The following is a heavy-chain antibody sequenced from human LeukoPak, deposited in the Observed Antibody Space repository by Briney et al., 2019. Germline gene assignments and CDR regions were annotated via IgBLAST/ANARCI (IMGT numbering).Heavy chain of an antibody. CDR3: ARDPYYYGSGSYYDDAFDI. CDR2: IYYSGST. V-gene: IGHV4-59*12. Sequence: SETLSLTCTVSGGSISNYFWSWIRQPPGKGLEWIGYIYYSGSTNYNPSLKSRATISVDTSKNQFSLKLSSVTAADTAVYYCARDPYYYGSGSYYDDAFDIWGQGTMVTVSS. D-gene: IGHD3-10*01. J-gene: IGHJ3*02. CDR1: GGSISNYF.